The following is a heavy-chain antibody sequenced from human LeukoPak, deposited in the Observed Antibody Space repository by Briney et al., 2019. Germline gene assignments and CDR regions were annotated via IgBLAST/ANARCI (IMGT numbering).Heavy chain of an antibody. CDR1: GYTFTGYY. CDR2: VNPDSGNT. V-gene: IGHV1-8*02. J-gene: IGHJ5*02. D-gene: IGHD3-16*02. CDR3: ARADYDFVWGSYRLPDP. Sequence: ASVKVSCKASGYTFTGYYMHWVRQAPGQGLEWMGWVNPDSGNTGYAQKFQGRVTMTRNTSISTAYMELSSLRSEDTAMYYCARADYDFVWGSYRLPDPWGQGALVTVSS.